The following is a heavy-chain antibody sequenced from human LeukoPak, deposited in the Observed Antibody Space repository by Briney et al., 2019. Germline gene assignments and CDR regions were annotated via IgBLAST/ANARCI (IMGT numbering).Heavy chain of an antibody. CDR1: GFTFSGSA. D-gene: IGHD6-19*01. J-gene: IGHJ4*02. CDR3: TSLAVAGNTEVHY. V-gene: IGHV3-73*01. CDR2: IRSKANSYAT. Sequence: TGGSLRLSCAASGFTFSGSAMHWVRQASGKGLEWVGRIRSKANSYATAYAASVKGRFTISRDDSKNTAYLQMNSLKTEDTAVYYCTSLAVAGNTEVHYWGQGTLVTVSS.